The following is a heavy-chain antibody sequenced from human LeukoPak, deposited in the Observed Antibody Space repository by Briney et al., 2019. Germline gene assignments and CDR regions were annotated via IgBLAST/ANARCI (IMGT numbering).Heavy chain of an antibody. D-gene: IGHD2-21*02. J-gene: IGHJ5*01. CDR1: GGSVSGGNYF. CDR3: ARATDAIFDWFDS. Sequence: SQTLSLTCTVSGGSVSGGNYFWTWIRQPPGKGLEWIGYMYYSGSTYYNPSLKSRVIISVHPSKNQFTLKLTSVSAADTAMYYCARATDAIFDWFDSWGQGTLVTVSS. CDR2: MYYSGST. V-gene: IGHV4-30-4*01.